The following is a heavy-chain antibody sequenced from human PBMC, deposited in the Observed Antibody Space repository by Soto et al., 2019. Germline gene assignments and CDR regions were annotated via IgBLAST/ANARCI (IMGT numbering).Heavy chain of an antibody. CDR2: VSGSGGST. CDR3: ARRGPGTYFDD. V-gene: IGHV3-23*01. D-gene: IGHD6-13*01. Sequence: GGSLRLSCAASGFTFSSYAMRWVRQAPGKGLEWVSAVSGSGGSTYYADSVKGRFTISRDNSKNTLYLQMNSLRAEDTAVYYCARRGPGTYFDDWGKGTLVTVSS. CDR1: GFTFSSYA. J-gene: IGHJ4*02.